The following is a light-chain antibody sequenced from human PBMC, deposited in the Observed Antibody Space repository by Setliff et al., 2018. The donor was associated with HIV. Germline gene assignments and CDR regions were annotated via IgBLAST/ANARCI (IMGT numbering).Light chain of an antibody. CDR1: SSDVGFYNR. CDR3: SSYTSRTTWV. Sequence: QSALTQPPSVSGSPGQSVTISCTGTSSDVGFYNRVSWYQQPPGTAPKPMISEVSNRPSGVPDRFSGSKSDNTASLTISGLRAEDEADYYCSSYTSRTTWVFGTGTKVTVL. J-gene: IGLJ1*01. V-gene: IGLV2-18*02. CDR2: EVS.